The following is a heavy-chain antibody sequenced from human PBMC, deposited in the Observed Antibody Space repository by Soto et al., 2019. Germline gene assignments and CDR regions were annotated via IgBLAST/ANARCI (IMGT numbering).Heavy chain of an antibody. Sequence: QVQPQQWGARLLKPSETLSLTCAVYGGSHSDYYWSWIRQSPGKGLEWIGEINHSGRTNYNPSLKSRVTMAVDTSENHLALHLSSVTAADTAVYYCARGETVTGMKVFDIWDQGTMVTVS. CDR3: ARGETVTGMKVFDI. J-gene: IGHJ3*02. V-gene: IGHV4-34*01. D-gene: IGHD1-1*01. CDR1: GGSHSDYY. CDR2: INHSGRT.